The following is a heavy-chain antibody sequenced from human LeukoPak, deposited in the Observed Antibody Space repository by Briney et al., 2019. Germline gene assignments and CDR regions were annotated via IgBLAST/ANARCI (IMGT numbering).Heavy chain of an antibody. Sequence: GGSLRLSCAASGFTFSIYWMSWVRQAPGKGVEWVANIMQDGTYKYYVVSVKGLFTISRHNAKITLYLQLNSLRAEDTAVYYCARDRRVTTSYYYHYMDVWGKGTTVTVSS. CDR3: ARDRRVTTSYYYHYMDV. D-gene: IGHD4-17*01. V-gene: IGHV3-7*01. CDR1: GFTFSIYW. J-gene: IGHJ6*03. CDR2: IMQDGTYK.